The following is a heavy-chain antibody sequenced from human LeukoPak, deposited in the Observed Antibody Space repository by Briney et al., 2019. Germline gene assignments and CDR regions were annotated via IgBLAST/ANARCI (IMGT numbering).Heavy chain of an antibody. V-gene: IGHV3-23*01. CDR3: AKDAGGSDYVWGSYRYIPVNYFDY. D-gene: IGHD3-16*02. Sequence: GGSLRLSCAASGFTFSSYAMSWVRQAPGKGLEWVSAISGSGGSTYYADSVKGRFTISRDNSKNTLYLQMNSLRAEDTAVYYCAKDAGGSDYVWGSYRYIPVNYFDYWGQGTLVTVSS. CDR2: ISGSGGST. CDR1: GFTFSSYA. J-gene: IGHJ4*02.